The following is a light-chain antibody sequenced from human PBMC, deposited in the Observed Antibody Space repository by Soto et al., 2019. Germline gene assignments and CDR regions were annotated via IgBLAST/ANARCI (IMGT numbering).Light chain of an antibody. J-gene: IGKJ3*01. Sequence: DIVLTQSPGTLSLSPGERATLSCRASQNVSSSYLAWYQQKPGRAPRLLIYGASSRATGIPDRFSGSGSGTDFTLTISRLEPEDFAVYYCQQYGSSPLTFGPGTKVDIK. CDR1: QNVSSSY. CDR2: GAS. CDR3: QQYGSSPLT. V-gene: IGKV3-20*01.